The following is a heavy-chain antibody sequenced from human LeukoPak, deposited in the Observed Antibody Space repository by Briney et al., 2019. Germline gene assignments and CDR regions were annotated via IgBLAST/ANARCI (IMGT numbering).Heavy chain of an antibody. J-gene: IGHJ4*02. Sequence: GGSLRLSCAASGYTFSSYAMSWVRQAPGKGLEWVSAISGSGGSTYYADSVKGRFTISRDNSKNTLYLQMNSLRAEDTAVYYCAKDATGYSSGWADYWGQGTLVTVSS. CDR2: ISGSGGST. V-gene: IGHV3-23*01. D-gene: IGHD6-19*01. CDR1: GYTFSSYA. CDR3: AKDATGYSSGWADY.